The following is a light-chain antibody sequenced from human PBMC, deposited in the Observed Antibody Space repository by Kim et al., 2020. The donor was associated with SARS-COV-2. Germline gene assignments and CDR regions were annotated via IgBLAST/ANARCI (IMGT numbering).Light chain of an antibody. CDR3: SSYTTTDAFV. CDR1: SSDVGGSEY. V-gene: IGLV2-14*03. Sequence: QSALTQPASVSGSPGQWITISCTGTSSDVGGSEYVSWYQQYPGKAPKLILYDVSDWPSGVSNRFSGSKSGNTASLTISGLQAEDEADYYCSSYTTTDAFVFGGGTQLTVL. J-gene: IGLJ3*02. CDR2: DVS.